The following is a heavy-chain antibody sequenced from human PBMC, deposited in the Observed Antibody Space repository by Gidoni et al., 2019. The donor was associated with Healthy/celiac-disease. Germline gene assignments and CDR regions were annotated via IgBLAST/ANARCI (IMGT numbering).Heavy chain of an antibody. J-gene: IGHJ4*02. Sequence: QVQLVESGGGVVQPGRSLRLPCAASGFTFSSYAMHWVRQAPGKGLEWVAVISYDGSNKYYADSVKGRFTITRDNSKNTLYLQMNSLRAEDTAVYYCASGHDFWSGYYLGVLIWGQGTLVTVSS. CDR3: ASGHDFWSGYYLGVLI. CDR1: GFTFSSYA. V-gene: IGHV3-30-3*01. CDR2: ISYDGSNK. D-gene: IGHD3-3*01.